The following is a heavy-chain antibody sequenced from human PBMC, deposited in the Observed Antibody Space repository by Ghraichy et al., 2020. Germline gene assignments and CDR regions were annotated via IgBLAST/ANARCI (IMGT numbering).Heavy chain of an antibody. CDR3: ARVVAAAGYYYYYGMDV. Sequence: ASVKVSCKASGYTFTSYYMHWVRQAPGQGLEWMGIINPSGGSTSYAQKFQGRVTMTRDTSTSTVYMELSSLRSEDTAVYYCARVVAAAGYYYYYGMDVWGQGTTVTVSS. D-gene: IGHD6-13*01. CDR2: INPSGGST. CDR1: GYTFTSYY. J-gene: IGHJ6*02. V-gene: IGHV1-46*01.